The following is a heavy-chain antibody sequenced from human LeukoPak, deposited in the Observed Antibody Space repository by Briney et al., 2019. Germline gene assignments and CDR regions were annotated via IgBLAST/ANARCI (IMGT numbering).Heavy chain of an antibody. CDR2: LRGNGET. J-gene: IGHJ4*02. CDR3: ARASWVSSTDAVR. Sequence: GGSLRLSCAASGLSFSTFAMSWVRQGPARGLEWVSSLRGNGETFCAESAKGRFTLSSDSSRNTVYLHLNNLKVEDTAMYYCARASWVSSTDAVRWGQGTLVTVSS. CDR1: GLSFSTFA. D-gene: IGHD3-16*01. V-gene: IGHV3-23*01.